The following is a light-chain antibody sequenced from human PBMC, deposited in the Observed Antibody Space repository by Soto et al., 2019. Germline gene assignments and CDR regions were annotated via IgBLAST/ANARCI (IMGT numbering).Light chain of an antibody. V-gene: IGKV3-15*01. J-gene: IGKJ4*01. Sequence: EIGMTQSPSTLSVSTGERATLSCRASQSVSSNLAWYQQKPGQAPRLLIYGASTRPTGIPARFSGSGSGTELNLTISSRQPEDVAFSSCQHYNNYTPPRTFGRGTKVEIK. CDR3: QHYNNYTPPRT. CDR1: QSVSSN. CDR2: GAS.